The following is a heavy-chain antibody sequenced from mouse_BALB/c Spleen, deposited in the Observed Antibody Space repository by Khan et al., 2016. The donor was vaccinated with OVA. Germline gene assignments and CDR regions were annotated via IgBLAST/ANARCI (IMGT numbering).Heavy chain of an antibody. CDR2: ISTYYGHA. J-gene: IGHJ3*01. Sequence: VQLQQSGAELVRPGVSVKISCKGSGYTFTDFTMHWVRQSHAMSLEWIGVISTYYGHATYNQEFKDKATLTVDKSSSTAYMELARLTFEDSAIYYYTRGRGGTRFAYWGQGTLVTVSA. CDR3: TRGRGGTRFAY. CDR1: GYTFTDFT. V-gene: IGHV1S137*01. D-gene: IGHD2-13*01.